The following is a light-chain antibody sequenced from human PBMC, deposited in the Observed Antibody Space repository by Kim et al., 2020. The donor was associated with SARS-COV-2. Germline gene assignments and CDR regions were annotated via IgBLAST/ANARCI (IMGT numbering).Light chain of an antibody. V-gene: IGKV3-20*01. CDR2: DAS. J-gene: IGKJ4*01. Sequence: SPGERATLSCRASQSVPSTSLAWYQQKPGQAPRLLIYDASSRATGIPDRFSGSGSGTDFTLTISRLEPEDSAFYYCQQYGSSPLTFAGGTKVDIK. CDR3: QQYGSSPLT. CDR1: QSVPSTS.